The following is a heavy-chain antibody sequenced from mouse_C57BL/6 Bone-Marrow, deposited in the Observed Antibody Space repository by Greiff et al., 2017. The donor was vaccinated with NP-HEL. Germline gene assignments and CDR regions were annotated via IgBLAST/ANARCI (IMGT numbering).Heavy chain of an antibody. CDR3: ASLYYGSRWYFDV. CDR2: IDPANGNT. D-gene: IGHD1-1*01. V-gene: IGHV14-3*01. CDR1: GFNIKNTY. J-gene: IGHJ1*03. Sequence: EVQLQQSVAELVRPGASVKLSCTASGFNIKNTYMHWVKQRPEQGLEWIGKIDPANGNTKYAPKFQGKATIPADTSSNTAYLQLSSLTSEDTAIYYCASLYYGSRWYFDVWGTGTTVTVSS.